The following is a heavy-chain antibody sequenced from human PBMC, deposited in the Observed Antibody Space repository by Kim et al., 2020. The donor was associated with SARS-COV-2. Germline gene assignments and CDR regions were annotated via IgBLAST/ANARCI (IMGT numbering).Heavy chain of an antibody. CDR3: AKEWTTVVTTYAFDI. D-gene: IGHD4-17*01. J-gene: IGHJ3*02. V-gene: IGHV3-30*02. Sequence: ADSVKGRFSISRDNSKNTLYLQMDSLRAEDTAVYYCAKEWTTVVTTYAFDIWGQGTKVTVSS.